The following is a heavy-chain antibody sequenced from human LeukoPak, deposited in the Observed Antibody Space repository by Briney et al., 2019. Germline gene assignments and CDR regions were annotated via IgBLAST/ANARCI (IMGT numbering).Heavy chain of an antibody. CDR1: GYTFTSYY. V-gene: IGHV1-46*01. D-gene: IGHD3-22*01. Sequence: ASVKVSCKASGYTFTSYYMHWVRQAPGQGLEWMGIINPSGGSTSYAQKFQGRVTMTRDMSTSTVYMELSSLRSEDTAVYYCARDVLGDSSGYPSYYFDYWGQGTLVTVSS. CDR2: INPSGGST. J-gene: IGHJ4*02. CDR3: ARDVLGDSSGYPSYYFDY.